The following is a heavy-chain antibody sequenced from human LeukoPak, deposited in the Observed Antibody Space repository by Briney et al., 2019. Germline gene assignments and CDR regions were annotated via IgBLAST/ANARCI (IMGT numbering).Heavy chain of an antibody. CDR3: AKRPDYDFWSGSPLDY. D-gene: IGHD3-3*01. V-gene: IGHV3-23*01. J-gene: IGHJ4*02. CDR2: SGSGGST. Sequence: SGSGGSTYYADSVKGRFTISRDNSKNTLYLQMNSLRAEDTAVYYCAKRPDYDFWSGSPLDYWGQGTLVTVSS.